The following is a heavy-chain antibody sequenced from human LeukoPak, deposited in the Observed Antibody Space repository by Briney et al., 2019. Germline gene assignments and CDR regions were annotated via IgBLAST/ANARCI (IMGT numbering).Heavy chain of an antibody. J-gene: IGHJ4*02. Sequence: PGGSLRLSCAASGFTFSSYAMSWVRQAPGKGLEWVSGISGSDSSTYYADSVKGRFTISRDNSKNTLYLQMNSLRAEDTAVYYCAKSFEPYNSGWYYFDYWGQGTLVTVSS. CDR3: AKSFEPYNSGWYYFDY. D-gene: IGHD6-19*01. V-gene: IGHV3-23*01. CDR1: GFTFSSYA. CDR2: ISGSDSST.